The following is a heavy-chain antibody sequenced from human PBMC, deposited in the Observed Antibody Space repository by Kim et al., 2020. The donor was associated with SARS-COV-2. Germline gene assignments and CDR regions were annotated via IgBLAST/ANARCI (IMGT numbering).Heavy chain of an antibody. CDR3: ANPRQPDY. Sequence: GDIPAYPESVKGRFNISRDTSKNTLELQMSSLRAEDTAIYYCANPRQPDYWGQGTLVTVSS. V-gene: IGHV3-23*01. J-gene: IGHJ4*02. D-gene: IGHD6-13*01. CDR2: GDIP.